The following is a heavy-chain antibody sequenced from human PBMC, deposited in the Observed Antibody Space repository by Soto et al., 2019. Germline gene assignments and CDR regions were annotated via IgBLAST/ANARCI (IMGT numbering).Heavy chain of an antibody. CDR1: GFTFSISI. J-gene: IGHJ4*02. CDR2: ISSGTTYF. V-gene: IGHV3-21*01. Sequence: EVQLVESGGGLVKPGGSLTLSCAASGFTFSISIMNWVRQAPGKRLEWVSSISSGTTYFYYADSVKGRFSISRDNAKHSLYLQMNSLRVEDTAVYYCARGDGTGLHSSGWSPRFWGQGTLVTVSS. D-gene: IGHD6-13*01. CDR3: ARGDGTGLHSSGWSPRF.